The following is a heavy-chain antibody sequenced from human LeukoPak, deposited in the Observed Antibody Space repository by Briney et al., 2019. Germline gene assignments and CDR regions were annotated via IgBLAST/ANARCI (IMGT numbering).Heavy chain of an antibody. D-gene: IGHD2/OR15-2a*01. V-gene: IGHV3-66*01. CDR2: IYSGGNT. CDR1: GFTVSTNY. Sequence: GGSLRLSCAASGFTVSTNYMTWVRQAPGKGLEWVSVIYSGGNTYYADSVKGRFSISSDNSKNTLYLQMNSLRAEDTAVYYCARYEYGRSGCDYWSQGTLVIVS. J-gene: IGHJ4*02. CDR3: ARYEYGRSGCDY.